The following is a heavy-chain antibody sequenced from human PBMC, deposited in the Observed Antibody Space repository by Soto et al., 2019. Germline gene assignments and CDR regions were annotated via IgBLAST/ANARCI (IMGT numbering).Heavy chain of an antibody. V-gene: IGHV3-21*01. CDR2: ISSSGSYI. CDR3: ARDLFFDWLHSDAHSFVI. D-gene: IGHD3-9*01. Sequence: GGSLRLSCAASGFTFSSYSMNWVRQAPGKGLEWVSSISSSGSYIYYADSVKGRFTISRDNAKNSLYLQMNSLIAEDTAFYFCARDLFFDWLHSDAHSFVIRGQGIMVTVSS. J-gene: IGHJ3*02. CDR1: GFTFSSYS.